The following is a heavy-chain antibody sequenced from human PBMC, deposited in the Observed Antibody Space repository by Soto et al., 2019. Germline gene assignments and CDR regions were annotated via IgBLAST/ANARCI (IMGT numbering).Heavy chain of an antibody. CDR1: GGAFGRYS. Sequence: QVQVEQSGPEVKRPGTSVKVSCKASGGAFGRYSVSWVRQAPGQGLEWIGGVIPVFNTSNYSLKFQGRVTISAYESTSTVFMELRSLRSEDTALYYCARGDEMTAVPIFEYWGQGTLVTVSS. CDR3: ARGDEMTAVPIFEY. CDR2: VIPVFNTS. D-gene: IGHD6-25*01. J-gene: IGHJ4*02. V-gene: IGHV1-69*01.